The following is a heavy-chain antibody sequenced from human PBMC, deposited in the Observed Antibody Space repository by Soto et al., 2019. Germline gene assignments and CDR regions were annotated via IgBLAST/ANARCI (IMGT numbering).Heavy chain of an antibody. D-gene: IGHD2-2*01. CDR1: GFTFSSYG. Sequence: LRLSCAASGFTFSSYGMHWVRQAPGKGLEWVAVISYDGSNKYYADSVKGRFTISRDNSKNTLYLQMNSLRAEDTAVYYCVKDWSGYQLLRYYFYGMDVRGQGTTVTVSS. CDR2: ISYDGSNK. V-gene: IGHV3-30*18. J-gene: IGHJ6*01. CDR3: VKDWSGYQLLRYYFYGMDV.